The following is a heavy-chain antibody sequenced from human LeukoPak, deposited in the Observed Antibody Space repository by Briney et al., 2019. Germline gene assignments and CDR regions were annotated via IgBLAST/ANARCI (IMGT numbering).Heavy chain of an antibody. CDR1: GFTFSSYA. D-gene: IGHD3-22*01. CDR3: AKDLSSGYYYACDY. V-gene: IGHV3-23*01. CDR2: ISPSGGST. Sequence: GGSLRLSCAASGFTFSSYAMSWVRQAPGEGLEWVSTISPSGGSTFYADSVKGRFTIFRDNSKNTLYLQMNNLRVDDTAVYYCAKDLSSGYYYACDYWGQGTLVTVSS. J-gene: IGHJ4*02.